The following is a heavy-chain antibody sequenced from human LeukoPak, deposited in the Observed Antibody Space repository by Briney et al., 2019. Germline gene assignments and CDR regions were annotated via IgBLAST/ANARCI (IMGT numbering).Heavy chain of an antibody. J-gene: IGHJ5*02. Sequence: PSETLSLTCAVYGGSFSGYYWSWIRQPPGKGLEWIGEINHSGSTNYNPSLKSRVTISVDTSKNQFSLKLGSVTVAATDVYYCARGGIAVAGGPNWFDPWGQGTLVTVSS. CDR3: ARGGIAVAGGPNWFDP. CDR1: GGSFSGYY. CDR2: INHSGST. D-gene: IGHD6-19*01. V-gene: IGHV4-34*01.